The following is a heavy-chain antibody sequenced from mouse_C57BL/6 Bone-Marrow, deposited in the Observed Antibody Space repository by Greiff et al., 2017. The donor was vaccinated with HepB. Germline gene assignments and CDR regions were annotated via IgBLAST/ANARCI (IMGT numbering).Heavy chain of an antibody. CDR1: GFTFSSYA. Sequence: EVKLVESGGGLVKPGGSLKLSCAASGFTFSSYAMSWVRQTPEKRLEWVATISDGGSYTYYPDNVKGRFTISRDNAKNNLYLQMSHLKSEDTAMYYCARRRYDYDGFAYWGQGTLGTVSA. CDR2: ISDGGSYT. V-gene: IGHV5-4*03. D-gene: IGHD2-4*01. CDR3: ARRRYDYDGFAY. J-gene: IGHJ3*01.